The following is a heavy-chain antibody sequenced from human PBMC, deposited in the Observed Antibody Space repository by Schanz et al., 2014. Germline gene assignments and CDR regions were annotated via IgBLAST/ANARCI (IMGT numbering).Heavy chain of an antibody. CDR3: AKDRSWDYDSSGYFDY. CDR2: INTGVNT. D-gene: IGHD3-22*01. V-gene: IGHV3-23*01. J-gene: IGHJ4*02. Sequence: EVQLLESGGGLVQPGGSLRLSCAASGFTFGDYAMTWVRQAPGKGLEWVSAINTGVNTYYADSVRGRFTMSRDNSKNTLYLQMNSLRAGDAAVYYCAKDRSWDYDSSGYFDYWGQGTLVTVSS. CDR1: GFTFGDYA.